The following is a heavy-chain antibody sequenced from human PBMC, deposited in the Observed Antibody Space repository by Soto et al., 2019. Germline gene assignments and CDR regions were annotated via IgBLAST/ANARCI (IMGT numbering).Heavy chain of an antibody. V-gene: IGHV3-30-3*01. J-gene: IGHJ6*02. CDR1: GFTFSSYA. D-gene: IGHD3-3*01. CDR2: ISYDGSNK. Sequence: PGGSLRLSCAASGFTFSSYAMHWVRQAPGKGLEWVAVISYDGSNKYYADSVKGRFTISRDNSKNTLYLQMNSLRAEDTAVYYCARGSEYYDFWSGPMDVWGQGTTVTAP. CDR3: ARGSEYYDFWSGPMDV.